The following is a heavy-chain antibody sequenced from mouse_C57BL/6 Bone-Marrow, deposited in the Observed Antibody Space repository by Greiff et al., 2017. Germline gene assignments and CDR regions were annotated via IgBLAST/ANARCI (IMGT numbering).Heavy chain of an antibody. CDR2: INPGSGGT. D-gene: IGHD1-1*01. V-gene: IGHV1-54*01. Sequence: QVQLQQSGAELVRPGTSVKVSCKASGYAFTNYLIEWVKQRPGQGLEWIGVINPGSGGTNYNEKFKGKATLTADKSSSTAYMQLSSLTSEDSAVYFCARWGTVVPHWYFDVWGTGTTVTVSS. CDR3: ARWGTVVPHWYFDV. J-gene: IGHJ1*03. CDR1: GYAFTNYL.